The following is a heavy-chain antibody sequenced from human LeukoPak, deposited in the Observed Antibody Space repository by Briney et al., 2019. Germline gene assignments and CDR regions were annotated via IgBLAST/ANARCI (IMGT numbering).Heavy chain of an antibody. CDR3: ARDQSDVSGYYPYLDY. CDR1: GFTFSSYS. D-gene: IGHD3-3*01. Sequence: GGSLRLSCAASGFTFSSYSMNWVRQAPGKGLEWVSSISSSSGYIYYADSVKGRFTISRDNAKNSLYLQMNSLTVEDTAVYYCARDQSDVSGYYPYLDYWGQGTLVTVSS. J-gene: IGHJ4*02. V-gene: IGHV3-21*01. CDR2: ISSSSGYI.